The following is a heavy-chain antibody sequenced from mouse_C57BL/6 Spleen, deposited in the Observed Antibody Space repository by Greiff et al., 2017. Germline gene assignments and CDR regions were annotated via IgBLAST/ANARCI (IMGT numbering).Heavy chain of an antibody. D-gene: IGHD1-1*01. CDR2: INPNNGGT. Sequence: EVQLQQSGPELVKPGASVKIPCKASGYTFTDYNMDWVKQSHGKSLEWIGDINPNNGGTIYNQKFKGKATLTVDKSSSTAYMELRSLTSEDTAVYYCARRASITTEGYFDYWGQGTTLTVSS. CDR1: GYTFTDYN. CDR3: ARRASITTEGYFDY. J-gene: IGHJ2*01. V-gene: IGHV1-18*01.